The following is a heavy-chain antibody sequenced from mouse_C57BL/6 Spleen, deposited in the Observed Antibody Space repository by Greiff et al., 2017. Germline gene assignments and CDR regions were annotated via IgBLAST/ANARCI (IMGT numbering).Heavy chain of an antibody. CDR3: ARDYYGSDYYAMDY. Sequence: VQGVESGAELARPGASVKMSCKASGYTFTSYTMHWVKQRPGQGLEWIGYINPSSGYTKYNQKFKDKATLTADKSSSTAYMQLSSLTSEDSAVYYCARDYYGSDYYAMDYWGQGTSVTVSS. CDR1: GYTFTSYT. J-gene: IGHJ4*01. D-gene: IGHD1-1*01. CDR2: INPSSGYT. V-gene: IGHV1-4*01.